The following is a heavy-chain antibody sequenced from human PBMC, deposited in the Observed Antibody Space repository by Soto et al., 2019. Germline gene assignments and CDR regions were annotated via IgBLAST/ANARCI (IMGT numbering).Heavy chain of an antibody. D-gene: IGHD6-19*01. CDR1: GYTFTSYD. CDR2: MNPNSGNT. J-gene: IGHJ4*02. CDR3: AGGIAVAGTPANYFDY. Sequence: ASVKVSCKASGYTFTSYDINWVRQATGQGLEWMGWMNPNSGNTGYAQKFQGRVTMTRNTSISTAYMELSSLRSEDTAVYYCAGGIAVAGTPANYFDYWGQGTPVTVSS. V-gene: IGHV1-8*01.